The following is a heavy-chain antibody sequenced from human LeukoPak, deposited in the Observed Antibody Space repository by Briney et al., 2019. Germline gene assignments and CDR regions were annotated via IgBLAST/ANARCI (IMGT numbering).Heavy chain of an antibody. V-gene: IGHV1-8*01. Sequence: ASVKVSCKASGYTFTSYDINWVRQTTGLGLEWMGWMNPNSGNTGYAQKFQGRVTMTRNTSISTAYMELSSLRSEDTAVYYCASTLGYCSSTSCYLSAFDIWGQGTMVTVSS. J-gene: IGHJ3*02. D-gene: IGHD2-2*01. CDR3: ASTLGYCSSTSCYLSAFDI. CDR2: MNPNSGNT. CDR1: GYTFTSYD.